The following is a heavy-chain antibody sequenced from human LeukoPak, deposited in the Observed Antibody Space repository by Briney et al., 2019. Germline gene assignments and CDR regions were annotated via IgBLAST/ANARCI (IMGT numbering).Heavy chain of an antibody. J-gene: IGHJ4*02. CDR2: ISWHSGSI. D-gene: IGHD1-26*01. V-gene: IGHV3-9*01. CDR3: AKDEEGGSRGGPFDY. Sequence: QPGRSLRLSCAASGFTFDDYAMHWVRQAPGKGLEWVSGISWHSGSIGYADSVKGRFTISRDNSKNTVYLQMNSLRADDTAVYYCAKDEEGGSRGGPFDYWGQGTLVTVSP. CDR1: GFTFDDYA.